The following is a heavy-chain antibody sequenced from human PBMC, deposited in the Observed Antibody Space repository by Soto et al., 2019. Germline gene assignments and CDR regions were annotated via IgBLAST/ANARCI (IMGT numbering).Heavy chain of an antibody. CDR3: AKRTIITYYDFWSGYPKFDY. Sequence: PGGSLRLSCAASGFTFSRYGMHGVRQAPGKGLEWVAVISYDGSNKYYADSVKGRFTISRDNSKNTLYLQMNSLRAEDTAVYYCAKRTIITYYDFWSGYPKFDYWGQGALVTVSS. J-gene: IGHJ4*02. CDR1: GFTFSRYG. V-gene: IGHV3-30*18. CDR2: ISYDGSNK. D-gene: IGHD3-3*01.